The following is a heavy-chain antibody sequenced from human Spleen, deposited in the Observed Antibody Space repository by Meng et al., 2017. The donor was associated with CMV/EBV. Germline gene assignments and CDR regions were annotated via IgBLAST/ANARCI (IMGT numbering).Heavy chain of an antibody. CDR2: IRYDGSNK. Sequence: GGSLRLSCAASGFTFSSYGMHWVRQAPGKGLEWVAFIRYDGSNKYYADSVKGRFTISRDNSKNTLYLQMNSLRAEDTAVYYCAREGSWYGWFDPWGQGTLVTVSS. V-gene: IGHV3-30*02. D-gene: IGHD6-13*01. CDR1: GFTFSSYG. CDR3: AREGSWYGWFDP. J-gene: IGHJ5*02.